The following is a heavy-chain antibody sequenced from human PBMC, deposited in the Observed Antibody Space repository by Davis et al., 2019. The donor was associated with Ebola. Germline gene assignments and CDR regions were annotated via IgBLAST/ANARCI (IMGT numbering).Heavy chain of an antibody. V-gene: IGHV3-73*01. CDR2: IRSKANSYAT. CDR3: TSSASTEDFDY. CDR1: GFTFSGSA. D-gene: IGHD4-17*01. J-gene: IGHJ4*02. Sequence: GESLKISCAASGFTFSGSAMHWVRQASGKGLEWVGRIRSKANSYATAYAASVKGRFTISRDDSKNTAYLQMNSLKTEDMAVYYCTSSASTEDFDYWGQGTLVTVSS.